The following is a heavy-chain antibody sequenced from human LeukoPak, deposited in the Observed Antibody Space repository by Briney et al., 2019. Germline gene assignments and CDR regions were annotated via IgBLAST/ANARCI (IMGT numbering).Heavy chain of an antibody. CDR3: ARQDIWFGELVV. Sequence: SETLSLTCIVSGGSISRSSCYWGWLRQPPGKGLEWIGTISDSGSTYYSPSLKSRVTISVDTSKNQFSLKLRFVTAADTAVYYCARQDIWFGELVVWGQGTTVTVSS. V-gene: IGHV4-39*01. CDR2: ISDSGST. CDR1: GGSISRSSCY. J-gene: IGHJ6*02. D-gene: IGHD3-10*01.